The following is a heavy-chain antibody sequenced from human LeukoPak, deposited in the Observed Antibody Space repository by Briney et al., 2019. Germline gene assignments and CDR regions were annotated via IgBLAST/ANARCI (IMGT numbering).Heavy chain of an antibody. J-gene: IGHJ4*02. CDR1: GFTFSSYG. D-gene: IGHD3-22*01. CDR3: ARATYYYDGSGYRLEKAFFDY. CDR2: IWYDGSNK. Sequence: GRSLRLSCAASGFTFSSYGMHWVRQAPGKGLEWVAVIWYDGSNKYYADSVKGRFTISRDNSKNTLYLQMNSLRAEDTAVYYCARATYYYDGSGYRLEKAFFDYWGQGTLVTVSS. V-gene: IGHV3-33*01.